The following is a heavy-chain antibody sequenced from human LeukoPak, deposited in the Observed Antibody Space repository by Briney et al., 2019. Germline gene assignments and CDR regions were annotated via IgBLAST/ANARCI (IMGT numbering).Heavy chain of an antibody. CDR2: IYYSGNT. CDR1: GGSFSGYY. J-gene: IGHJ2*01. V-gene: IGHV4-39*07. D-gene: IGHD3-22*01. CDR3: ARRTYSYDSSGYYNYWYFDL. Sequence: SETLSLTCAVSGGSFSGYYWGWIRQPPGKGLEWIGSIYYSGNTYYNPSLKSRVTISVDTSKNQFSLKLSSVTAADTAVYYCARRTYSYDSSGYYNYWYFDLWGRGTLVTVSS.